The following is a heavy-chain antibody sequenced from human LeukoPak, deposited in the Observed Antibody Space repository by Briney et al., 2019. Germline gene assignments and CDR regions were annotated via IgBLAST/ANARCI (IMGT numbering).Heavy chain of an antibody. Sequence: GASVKVSCKASGGTFSSYAISWVRQAPGQGLGWMGGIIPIFGTANYAQKFQGRVTITADESTSTAYMELSSLRSEDTVVYYCAREETYYYDSSGYQGYAFDIWGQGTMVTVSS. J-gene: IGHJ3*02. CDR1: GGTFSSYA. V-gene: IGHV1-69*13. CDR2: IIPIFGTA. D-gene: IGHD3-22*01. CDR3: AREETYYYDSSGYQGYAFDI.